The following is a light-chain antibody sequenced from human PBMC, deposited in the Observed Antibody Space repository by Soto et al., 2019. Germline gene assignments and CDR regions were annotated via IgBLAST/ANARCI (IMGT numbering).Light chain of an antibody. CDR3: SSYTSSSTLDVV. J-gene: IGLJ2*01. CDR1: SSDVGGYNY. Sequence: QSVLTQPASVSGSPGQSITISCTGTSSDVGGYNYVSWYQQHPGKAPKLMIYDVSNRPSGVSNRFSGSKSGNTASLTISGLQAEDEADYYCSSYTSSSTLDVVFGGGTKLTGL. V-gene: IGLV2-14*01. CDR2: DVS.